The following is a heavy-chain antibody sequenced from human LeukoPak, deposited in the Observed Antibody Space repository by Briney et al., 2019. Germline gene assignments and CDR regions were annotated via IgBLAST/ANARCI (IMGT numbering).Heavy chain of an antibody. CDR2: ISWNSGSI. CDR3: AKDRYPDSYGPKETRIFDY. Sequence: GGSLRLSCAASGFTFDDYAMHWVRQAPGKGLEWVSGISWNSGSIGYADSVKGRFTISRDNAKNSLYLQMNSLRAEDTALYYCAKDRYPDSYGPKETRIFDYWGQGTLVTVSS. V-gene: IGHV3-9*01. D-gene: IGHD5-18*01. J-gene: IGHJ4*02. CDR1: GFTFDDYA.